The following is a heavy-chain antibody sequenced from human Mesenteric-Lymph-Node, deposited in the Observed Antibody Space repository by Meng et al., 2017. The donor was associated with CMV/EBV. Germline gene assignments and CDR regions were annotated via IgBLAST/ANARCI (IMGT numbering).Heavy chain of an antibody. Sequence: CAASGVTFINPAMNWVRQGPGKGLECVSTISVSGGTTYYADSVRGRFTISRDNSKNTLFLQMISLRAEDTALYYCAKGEYSSSSGEDYWGQGTLVTVSS. V-gene: IGHV3-23*01. D-gene: IGHD6-6*01. CDR1: GVTFINPA. J-gene: IGHJ4*02. CDR2: ISVSGGTT. CDR3: AKGEYSSSSGEDY.